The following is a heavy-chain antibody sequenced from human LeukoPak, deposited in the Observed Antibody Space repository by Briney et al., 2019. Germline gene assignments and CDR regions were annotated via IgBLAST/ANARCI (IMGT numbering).Heavy chain of an antibody. Sequence: GGSLRLSCAASGFTFSSYAVHWVRQAPGKGLEWVAVISYDGSNKYYADSVKGRFTISRDNSKNTLYLQMNSLRAEDTAVYYCARDYKAVYYYDSSGPDFDYWGQGTLVTVSS. V-gene: IGHV3-30-3*01. J-gene: IGHJ4*02. CDR1: GFTFSSYA. CDR3: ARDYKAVYYYDSSGPDFDY. D-gene: IGHD3-22*01. CDR2: ISYDGSNK.